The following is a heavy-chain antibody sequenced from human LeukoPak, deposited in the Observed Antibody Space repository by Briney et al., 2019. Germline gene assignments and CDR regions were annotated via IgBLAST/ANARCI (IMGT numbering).Heavy chain of an antibody. Sequence: ASVKVSCKASGYTFTGYYMHWVRQAPGQGLEWMGWINPNSGGTNYAQKFQGRVTMTRDTSISTAYMELSRLRSDDTAVYYCARDYSSSGVPDYWGQGTLVTVSS. V-gene: IGHV1-2*02. CDR1: GYTFTGYY. J-gene: IGHJ4*02. CDR2: INPNSGGT. CDR3: ARDYSSSGVPDY. D-gene: IGHD6-6*01.